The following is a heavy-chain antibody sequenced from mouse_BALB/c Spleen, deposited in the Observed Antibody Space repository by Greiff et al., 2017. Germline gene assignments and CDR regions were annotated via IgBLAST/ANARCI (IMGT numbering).Heavy chain of an antibody. CDR3: AREGRDYYYAMDY. V-gene: IGHV1-47*01. Sequence: VQLQQSGAELVKPGASVKMSCKAFGYTFTTYPIEWMKQNHGKSLEWIGNFHPYNDDTKYNEKFKGKATLTSDKSSSTAYMELSSLTSEDSAVYYCAREGRDYYYAMDYWGQGTSVTVSS. CDR2: FHPYNDDT. D-gene: IGHD3-3*01. J-gene: IGHJ4*01. CDR1: GYTFTTYP.